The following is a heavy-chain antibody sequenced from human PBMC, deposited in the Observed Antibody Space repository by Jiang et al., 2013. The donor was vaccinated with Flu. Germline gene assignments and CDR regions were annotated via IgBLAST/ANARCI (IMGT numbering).Heavy chain of an antibody. CDR3: ASEGFSGYYSPFYY. D-gene: IGHD3-22*01. Sequence: QLVESGGGLVKPGGSLRLSCAASGFTFSSYSMNWVRQAPGKGLEWVSSISSSSSYVYYADSVKGRFTISRDNAKNSLYLQMNSLRAEDTAVYYCASEGFSGYYSPFYYWGQGTLVTVSS. CDR2: ISSSSSYV. CDR1: GFTFSSYS. V-gene: IGHV3-21*01. J-gene: IGHJ4*02.